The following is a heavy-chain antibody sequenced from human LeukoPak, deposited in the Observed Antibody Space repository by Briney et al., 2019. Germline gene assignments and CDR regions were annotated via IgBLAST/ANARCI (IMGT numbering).Heavy chain of an antibody. Sequence: SETLSLTCTVSGGSISSSSYYWGWIRQPPGKGLEWIGSIYYSGSTYYNPSLKSRVTISVDTSKNQFSLKLSSVTAADTAVYYCARRITMVRGYIDENWFDPWGQGTLVTVSS. D-gene: IGHD3-10*01. CDR1: GGSISSSSYY. CDR2: IYYSGST. CDR3: ARRITMVRGYIDENWFDP. V-gene: IGHV4-39*07. J-gene: IGHJ5*02.